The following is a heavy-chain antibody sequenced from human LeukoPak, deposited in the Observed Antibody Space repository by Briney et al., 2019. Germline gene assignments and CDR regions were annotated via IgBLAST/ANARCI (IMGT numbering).Heavy chain of an antibody. CDR1: GGSFSDYY. CDR2: INHSGST. CDR3: AREHDYGDNTPTFDY. V-gene: IGHV4-34*01. J-gene: IGHJ4*02. D-gene: IGHD4-23*01. Sequence: SETLSLTCAVYGGSFSDYYWSWIRQPPGKGLEWIGEINHSGSTNYNPSLKSRVTISVDTSKNQFSLKLSSVTAADTAVYYCAREHDYGDNTPTFDYWGQGTLVTVSS.